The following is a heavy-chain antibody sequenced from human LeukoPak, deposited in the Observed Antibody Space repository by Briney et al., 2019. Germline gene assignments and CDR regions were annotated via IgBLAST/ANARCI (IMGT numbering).Heavy chain of an antibody. CDR1: GFTLSSYE. CDR3: ARIGSYGFITKAEVRPAFDY. J-gene: IGHJ4*02. V-gene: IGHV3-48*03. Sequence: PGGSLRLSCAASGFTLSSYEMNWVRQAPAKGQEGVSYVSSSGSTIYYAHSVKGRFTISRDNAKNSLYLQMNSLRAEDTAVYYCARIGSYGFITKAEVRPAFDYWGQGTLVTVSS. CDR2: VSSSGSTI. D-gene: IGHD5-18*01.